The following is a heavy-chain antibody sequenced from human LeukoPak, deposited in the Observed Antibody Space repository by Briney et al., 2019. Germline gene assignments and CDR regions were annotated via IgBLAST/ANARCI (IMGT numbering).Heavy chain of an antibody. CDR2: INWNGGST. D-gene: IGHD1-26*01. Sequence: GGSLRLSCAASGFTFDDYGMSWVRQAPGKGLEWVSGINWNGGSTTYADSVKGRFTISRDNAKNSLYLQVNSLRAEDTALYYCARNFGGGDSGPYYWGQGTLVTVSS. CDR1: GFTFDDYG. V-gene: IGHV3-20*04. J-gene: IGHJ4*02. CDR3: ARNFGGGDSGPYY.